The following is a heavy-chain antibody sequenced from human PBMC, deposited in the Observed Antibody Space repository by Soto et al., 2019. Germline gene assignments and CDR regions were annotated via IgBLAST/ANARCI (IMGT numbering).Heavy chain of an antibody. J-gene: IGHJ4*02. CDR1: GFPFSSYA. CDR2: ISTNEGST. Sequence: GGSLRLSCSASGFPFSSYAMHWVRQAPGKGLEYVSAISTNEGSTYYADSVKGRFTISRDNSKNTLYLQMSSLRAEDTAVYYCVKDRRYYGAGSYTSLDYWGQGTLVTVSS. D-gene: IGHD3-10*01. CDR3: VKDRRYYGAGSYTSLDY. V-gene: IGHV3-64D*06.